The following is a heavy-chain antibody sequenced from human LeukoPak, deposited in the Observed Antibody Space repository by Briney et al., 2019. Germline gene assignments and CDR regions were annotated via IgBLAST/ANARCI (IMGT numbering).Heavy chain of an antibody. J-gene: IGHJ4*02. CDR1: GYTFTGYY. Sequence: GASVKVSCKASGYTFTGYYMHWVRQAPGQGLEWMGWINPNSGGTNYAQKFQGRVTMTRGTSISTAYMELSRLRSDDTAVYYCARAGYSYGYYFDYWGQGTLVTVSS. CDR2: INPNSGGT. D-gene: IGHD5-18*01. V-gene: IGHV1-2*02. CDR3: ARAGYSYGYYFDY.